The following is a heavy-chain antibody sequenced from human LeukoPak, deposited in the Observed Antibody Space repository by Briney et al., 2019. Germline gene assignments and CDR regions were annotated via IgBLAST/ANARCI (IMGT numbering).Heavy chain of an antibody. V-gene: IGHV3-23*01. D-gene: IGHD6-19*01. Sequence: PGGSLRLSCAASGFTFSASAMSWGRQAPGKGLEWVSTLSASSDVTFYAASVKGRFTISRDNSRNTLSLQMNSLRAEDTAVYYCVKSYSRGSDVRFDPWGQGTLVTVSS. J-gene: IGHJ5*02. CDR2: LSASSDVT. CDR1: GFTFSASA. CDR3: VKSYSRGSDVRFDP.